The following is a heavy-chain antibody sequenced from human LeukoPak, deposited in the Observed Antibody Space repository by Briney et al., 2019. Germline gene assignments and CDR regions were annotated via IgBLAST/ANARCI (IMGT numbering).Heavy chain of an antibody. J-gene: IGHJ4*02. CDR3: AKRDSSGYKDY. CDR2: ISYDGSNK. CDR1: GFTFSSYA. V-gene: IGHV3-30*18. Sequence: GGSLRLSCAASGFTFSSYAMSWVRQAPGKGLEWVAVISYDGSNKYYADSVKGRFTISRDNSKNTLYLQMNSLRAEDTAVYYCAKRDSSGYKDYWGQGTLVTVSS. D-gene: IGHD3-22*01.